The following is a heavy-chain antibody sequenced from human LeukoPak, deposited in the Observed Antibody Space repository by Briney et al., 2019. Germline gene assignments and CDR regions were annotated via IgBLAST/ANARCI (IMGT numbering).Heavy chain of an antibody. J-gene: IGHJ3*02. CDR3: ARLRWAFDI. CDR1: GGSISSYY. CDR2: IYYSGST. D-gene: IGHD6-13*01. V-gene: IGHV4-59*12. Sequence: RPSETLSLTCTVSGGSISSYYWSWIRQPPGKGLEWIGYIYYSGSTNYNPSLTSRVTISVDTSKNQFSLKLSSVTAADTAVYYCARLRWAFDIWGQGTMVTVSS.